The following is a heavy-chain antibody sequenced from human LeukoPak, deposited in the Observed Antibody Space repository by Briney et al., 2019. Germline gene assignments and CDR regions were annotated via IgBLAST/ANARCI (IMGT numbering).Heavy chain of an antibody. CDR3: AKERGIYSGYDYFDY. V-gene: IGHV3-23*01. CDR1: GFTFSNYG. J-gene: IGHJ4*02. Sequence: GGSLRLSCAASGFTFSNYGMSWVRQYPGKGLEWVSAIGGSGGSTYYADSVKGRFTISRDNSKNTLYLQMNSLRAEDTALYYCAKERGIYSGYDYFDYWGQGTLVTVSS. D-gene: IGHD5-12*01. CDR2: IGGSGGST.